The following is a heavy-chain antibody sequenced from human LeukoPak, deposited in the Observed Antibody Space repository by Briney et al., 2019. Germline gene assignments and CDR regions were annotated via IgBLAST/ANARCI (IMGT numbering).Heavy chain of an antibody. Sequence: GASVKVSCKASGYTFTDYYIHWVRPAPGQGLEWMGWINPNSGDTHYAQTFQGRVTMTRDTAISTAYMELSRLRSDDTAVYYCARDLAGDAFDIWGQGTMVTVSS. CDR1: GYTFTDYY. V-gene: IGHV1-2*02. CDR2: INPNSGDT. D-gene: IGHD2-21*01. J-gene: IGHJ3*02. CDR3: ARDLAGDAFDI.